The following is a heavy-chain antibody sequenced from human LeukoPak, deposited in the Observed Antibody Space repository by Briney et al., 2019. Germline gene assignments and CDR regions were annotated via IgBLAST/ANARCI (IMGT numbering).Heavy chain of an antibody. CDR1: GFTVSDYY. V-gene: IGHV3-11*04. CDR2: ISFSGSTI. D-gene: IGHD3-16*01. CDR3: VRGMGGGVSNFDY. J-gene: IGHJ4*02. Sequence: GGSLRLSCAASGFTVSDYYMTWIRQAPGKGLDWVSYISFSGSTIYYADSVKGRFIISRDTAKNSLYLQMNSLRAEDTAVYYCVRGMGGGVSNFDYWGQGTLVTVSS.